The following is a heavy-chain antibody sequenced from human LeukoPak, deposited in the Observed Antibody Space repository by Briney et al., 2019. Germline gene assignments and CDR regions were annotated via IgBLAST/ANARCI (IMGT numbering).Heavy chain of an antibody. CDR1: GFTVSDYY. V-gene: IGHV3-11*04. CDR2: ISFSGSTI. D-gene: IGHD3-16*01. CDR3: VRGMGGGVSNFDY. J-gene: IGHJ4*02. Sequence: GGSLRLSCAASGFTVSDYYMTWIRQAPGKGLDWVSYISFSGSTIYYADSVKGRFIISRDTAKNSLYLQMNSLRAEDTAVYYCVRGMGGGVSNFDYWGQGTLVTVSS.